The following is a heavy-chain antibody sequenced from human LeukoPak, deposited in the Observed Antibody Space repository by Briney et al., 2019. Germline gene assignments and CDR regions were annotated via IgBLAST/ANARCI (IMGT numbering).Heavy chain of an antibody. J-gene: IGHJ4*02. CDR1: GFTFSIYA. CDR3: ASGYYYGSGSYEGSSPFDY. V-gene: IGHV3-30*04. CDR2: ISYDGSNK. Sequence: PGGSLRLSCAASGFTFSIYAVSWVRQAPGKGLEWVAVISYDGSNKYYADSVKGRFTISRDNAKNSLYLQMNSLRAEDMAVYYCASGYYYGSGSYEGSSPFDYWGQGTLVTVSS. D-gene: IGHD3-10*01.